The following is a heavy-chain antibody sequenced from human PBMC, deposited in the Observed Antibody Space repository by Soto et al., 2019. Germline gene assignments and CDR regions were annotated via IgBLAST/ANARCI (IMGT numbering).Heavy chain of an antibody. Sequence: SVKVSCKASGGTFSMYAINWLRQAPGQGLEWMGGIIPVFGKANYAQKFQGRVTITADESTTTGYMELRSLTSEDTAVYYCARDGTLYDSSAYYYVYWGQGTLVTVSS. CDR3: ARDGTLYDSSAYYYVY. CDR1: GGTFSMYA. V-gene: IGHV1-69*13. J-gene: IGHJ4*02. D-gene: IGHD3-22*01. CDR2: IIPVFGKA.